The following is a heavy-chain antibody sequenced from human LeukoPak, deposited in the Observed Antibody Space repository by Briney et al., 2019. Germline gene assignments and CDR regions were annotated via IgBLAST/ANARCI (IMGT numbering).Heavy chain of an antibody. J-gene: IGHJ6*03. CDR1: GFTFSTYA. CDR2: IKQDGSEK. D-gene: IGHD2-15*01. V-gene: IGHV3-7*01. CDR3: ARDRLAFIYYMDV. Sequence: GGSLRLSCAASGFTFSTYALHWVRQAPGKGLEWVANIKQDGSEKYYVDSVKGRFTISRDNAKNTLYLQMNSLRAEDTAVYYCARDRLAFIYYMDVWGKGTTVTVSS.